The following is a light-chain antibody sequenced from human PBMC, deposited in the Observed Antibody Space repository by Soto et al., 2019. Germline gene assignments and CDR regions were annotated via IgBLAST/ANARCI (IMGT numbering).Light chain of an antibody. V-gene: IGKV2-28*01. Sequence: IVMNQSPPSLSVTPGEPASISCRSSQSLLHRTGHYFLNWYLQKPGQSLQLLIYWGSNRASGVPDRFSGSGSGTDFTLQIRGVEAEDVGVYYCMQAVQTRTFGQGTKVEIK. CDR3: MQAVQTRT. CDR2: WGS. CDR1: QSLLHRTGHYF. J-gene: IGKJ1*01.